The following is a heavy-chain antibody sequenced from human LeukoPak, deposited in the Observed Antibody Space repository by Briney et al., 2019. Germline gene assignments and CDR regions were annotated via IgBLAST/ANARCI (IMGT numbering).Heavy chain of an antibody. CDR2: IAFDDTDR. CDR3: VGNQDFWSGYHAFEY. J-gene: IGHJ4*02. V-gene: IGHV3-30*04. D-gene: IGHD3-3*01. Sequence: GGSLRLSCAASGFIFGDYAMHWVRQAPGKGLEWVAAIAFDDTDRYYIDSVKSRFTISRDDSKNTLYLHMNSLRVEDTAIYFCVGNQDFWSGYHAFEYWGQGILVTVSS. CDR1: GFIFGDYA.